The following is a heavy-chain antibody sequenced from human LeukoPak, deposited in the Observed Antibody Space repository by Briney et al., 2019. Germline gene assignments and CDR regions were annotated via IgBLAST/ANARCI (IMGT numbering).Heavy chain of an antibody. CDR3: ARDPDYYDSSGYASYFDY. Sequence: PGGSLRLSCAASGFTFSSYSMNWLRQAPGQGLEWVSYISSSSSTMYYADSVKGRFTISRDNAKNSLYLQMNSLRAEDTAVYYCARDPDYYDSSGYASYFDYWGQGTLVTVSS. J-gene: IGHJ4*02. V-gene: IGHV3-48*04. CDR2: ISSSSSTM. D-gene: IGHD3-22*01. CDR1: GFTFSSYS.